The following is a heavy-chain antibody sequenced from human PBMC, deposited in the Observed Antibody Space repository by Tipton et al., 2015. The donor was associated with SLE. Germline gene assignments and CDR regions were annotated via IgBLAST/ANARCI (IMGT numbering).Heavy chain of an antibody. CDR3: AREDDSSYGNWFDP. J-gene: IGHJ5*02. CDR1: GASISSGYYY. D-gene: IGHD4-11*01. CDR2: IYTSGST. Sequence: TLSLTCTVSGASISSGYYYWSWIRQPAGKGLEWIGRIYTSGSTNYNPSLRSRVTISVDTSKNQFSLELTSVTAADTAVYYCAREDDSSYGNWFDPWGQGTLVTVSS. V-gene: IGHV4-61*02.